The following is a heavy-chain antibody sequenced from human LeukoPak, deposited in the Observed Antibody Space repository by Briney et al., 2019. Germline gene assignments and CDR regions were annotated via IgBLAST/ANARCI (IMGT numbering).Heavy chain of an antibody. CDR3: ARVRGWPTLFDY. D-gene: IGHD6-19*01. Sequence: SETLPLTCAVSGGSISSSNWWSWVRQPPGKGLEWIGEIYHSGSTNYNPSLKSRVTISVDKSKNQFSLKLSSVTAADTAVYYCARVRGWPTLFDYWGQGTLVTVSS. CDR2: IYHSGST. CDR1: GGSISSSNW. J-gene: IGHJ4*02. V-gene: IGHV4-4*02.